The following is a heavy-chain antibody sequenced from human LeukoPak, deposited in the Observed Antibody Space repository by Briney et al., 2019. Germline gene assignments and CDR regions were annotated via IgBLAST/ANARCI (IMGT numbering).Heavy chain of an antibody. D-gene: IGHD1-20*01. J-gene: IGHJ4*02. CDR2: FHHPGTT. CDR1: GYSFSSGYY. Sequence: PSETLSLTCAVSGYSFSSGYYWGWIRPPPGEGLEWIGTFHHPGTTYYNPSLSSRVTISVDTSKNQFSLRLNSVTAADTAVYFCARDPGYTANWNYFDYWGQGAVVTVPS. CDR3: ARDPGYTANWNYFDY. V-gene: IGHV4-38-2*02.